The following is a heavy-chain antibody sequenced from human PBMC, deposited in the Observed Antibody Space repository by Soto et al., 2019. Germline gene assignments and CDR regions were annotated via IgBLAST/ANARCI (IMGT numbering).Heavy chain of an antibody. CDR3: ARDWNGDSVIKH. J-gene: IGHJ1*01. CDR2: IYADGTT. CDR1: GFAVSNSY. Sequence: EVQLVETGGGLIQPGGSLSLSCAASGFAVSNSYMSWVRQAPGKGLEWVSVIYADGTTHSADSVRGRFTISRDSSRNTVYLQMNNLRAEDTAVYYCARDWNGDSVIKHWGQGTLFTVSS. D-gene: IGHD4-17*01. V-gene: IGHV3-53*02.